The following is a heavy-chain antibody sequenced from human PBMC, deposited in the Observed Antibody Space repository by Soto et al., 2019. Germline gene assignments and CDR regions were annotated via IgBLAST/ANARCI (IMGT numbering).Heavy chain of an antibody. D-gene: IGHD3-22*01. CDR3: ARDAILYDRSSGY. J-gene: IGHJ4*02. V-gene: IGHV1-18*01. Sequence: GSVKVSCKASGYTFTIYGISSVRQAPGQGLEWMGWISAYNGNTNYAQKLQGRVTMTTDTSTSTAYMELRSLRSDDTAVYYCARDAILYDRSSGYWGQETLVTVSS. CDR2: ISAYNGNT. CDR1: GYTFTIYG.